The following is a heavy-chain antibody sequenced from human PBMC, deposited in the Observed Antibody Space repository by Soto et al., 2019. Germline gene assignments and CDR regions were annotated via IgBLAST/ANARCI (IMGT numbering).Heavy chain of an antibody. CDR2: INHRGGA. V-gene: IGHV4-34*01. J-gene: IGHJ5*02. CDR1: NGSFTDYF. CDR3: VARGRIYEFLSGPHPFVP. Sequence: SDTLSLTCAAHNGSFTDYFWTWIRQSPGKGLEWIGEINHRGGATYNPSLRSRVTISIDTSKNHFSLSLGSLTAADTAVYYCVARGRIYEFLSGPHPFVPWGHGTL. D-gene: IGHD3-3*01.